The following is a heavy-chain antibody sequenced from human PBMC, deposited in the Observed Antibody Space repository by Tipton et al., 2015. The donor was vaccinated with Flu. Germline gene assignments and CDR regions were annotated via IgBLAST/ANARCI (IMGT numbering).Heavy chain of an antibody. J-gene: IGHJ3*01. V-gene: IGHV3-48*03. Sequence: VQSGGSLRPSCTASGFTFANYEMHWVRQAPGKGLEWVSYISTSGSSIYYADSVKGRFTISRDNAKSSVYLQMNSLRDEDTATYHCARGFCSATSCYSAPVYGVDVWGQGTTVTVSS. CDR3: ARGFCSATSCYSAPVYGVDV. D-gene: IGHD2-2*01. CDR2: ISTSGSSI. CDR1: GFTFANYE.